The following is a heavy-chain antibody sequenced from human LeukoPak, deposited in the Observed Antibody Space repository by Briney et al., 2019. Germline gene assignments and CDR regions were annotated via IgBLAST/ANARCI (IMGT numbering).Heavy chain of an antibody. J-gene: IGHJ5*02. CDR1: GFSSSSYA. V-gene: IGHV3-23*01. D-gene: IGHD3-10*01. CDR2: ISGSGGST. CDR3: ARDIILWDP. Sequence: PWGSLRLSCAASGFSSSSYAMSWVRQAPGKGLEWVSSISGSGGSTYYADSVKGRFTISRDNAKNSLFLQMNSLRAEDTAVYYCARDIILWDPWGQGTLGTVSS.